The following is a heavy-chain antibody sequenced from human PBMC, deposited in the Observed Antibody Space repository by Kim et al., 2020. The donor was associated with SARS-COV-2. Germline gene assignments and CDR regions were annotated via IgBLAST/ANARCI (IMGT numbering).Heavy chain of an antibody. CDR2: ISAYNGNT. D-gene: IGHD1-7*01. Sequence: ASVKVSCKASGYTFTSYGISWVRQAPGQGLEWMGWISAYNGNTNYAQKLQGRVTMTTDTSTSTAYMELRSLRSDDTAVYYCARSLFVEKLELLPGIFDPWGQGTLVTVSS. CDR1: GYTFTSYG. CDR3: ARSLFVEKLELLPGIFDP. V-gene: IGHV1-18*04. J-gene: IGHJ5*02.